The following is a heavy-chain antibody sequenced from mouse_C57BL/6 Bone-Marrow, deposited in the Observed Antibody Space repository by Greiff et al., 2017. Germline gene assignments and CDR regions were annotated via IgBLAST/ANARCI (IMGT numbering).Heavy chain of an antibody. CDR3: ARRHYGSSYVDY. CDR1: GYTFTDYN. J-gene: IGHJ2*01. V-gene: IGHV1-18*01. CDR2: INPNNGGT. D-gene: IGHD1-1*01. Sequence: VQLKESGPELVKPGASVKIPCKASGYTFTDYNMDWVKQSHGKSLEWIGDINPNNGGTIYNQKFKGKATLTVDKSSSTAYMELRSLTSEDTAVYYCARRHYGSSYVDYWGQGTTLTVSS.